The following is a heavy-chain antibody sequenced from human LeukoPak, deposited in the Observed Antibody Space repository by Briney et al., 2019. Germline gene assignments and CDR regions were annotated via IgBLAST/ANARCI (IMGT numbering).Heavy chain of an antibody. CDR1: GDSITSGAYY. J-gene: IGHJ5*02. CDR3: ARRDYAAWFDP. CDR2: VYYSGSI. D-gene: IGHD4/OR15-4a*01. Sequence: SETLSLTCSVSGDSITSGAYYWAWLRQPPGKGLAWIGSVYYSGSIKYNPSLKGRVSISRDMSKSQFSLNLNSVNATDTAVYYCARRDYAAWFDPWGQGTLVTVPS. V-gene: IGHV4-39*07.